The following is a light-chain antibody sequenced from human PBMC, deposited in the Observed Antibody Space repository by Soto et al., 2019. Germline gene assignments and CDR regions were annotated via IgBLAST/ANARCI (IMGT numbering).Light chain of an antibody. Sequence: DIQMTQSPSTLSASVGDRVTITCRASQSISAWLAWYQQKPGRAPKLLIYDASNLQSGVPSKFSGSGSGTKFTPPLDSLQPDDFATYYRQQYDTYLMTFGQGTKVEIK. CDR1: QSISAW. CDR3: QQYDTYLMT. J-gene: IGKJ1*01. V-gene: IGKV1-5*01. CDR2: DAS.